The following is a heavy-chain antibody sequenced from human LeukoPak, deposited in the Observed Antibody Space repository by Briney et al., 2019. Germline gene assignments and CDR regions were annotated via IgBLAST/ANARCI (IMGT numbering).Heavy chain of an antibody. J-gene: IGHJ4*02. Sequence: PSETLSLTCTASGGSISSNNYYWGWIRQPPGMGLEWIGSIYYSGSTYYNPSLKSRVTISVVTSKNQFSLKLSSVTAADTAVYYCASRSTYYYGSGSYYWSYWGQGTLVTVSS. CDR2: IYYSGST. CDR3: ASRSTYYYGSGSYYWSY. V-gene: IGHV4-39*01. CDR1: GGSISSNNYY. D-gene: IGHD3-10*01.